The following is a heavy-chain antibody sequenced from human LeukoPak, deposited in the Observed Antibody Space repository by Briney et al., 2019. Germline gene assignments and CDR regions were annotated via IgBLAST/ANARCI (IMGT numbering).Heavy chain of an antibody. CDR2: MNPNSGNT. CDR3: ARFPPKRGSGSKGGGFDP. V-gene: IGHV1-8*01. CDR1: GYTFTSYD. J-gene: IGHJ5*02. D-gene: IGHD3-10*01. Sequence: VASVKVSCKASGYTFTSYDINWVRQATGQGLEWMGWMNPNSGNTGYAQKFQGRVTITRNTSISTAYMELSSLRSEDTAVYYCARFPPKRGSGSKGGGFDPWGQGTLVTVSS.